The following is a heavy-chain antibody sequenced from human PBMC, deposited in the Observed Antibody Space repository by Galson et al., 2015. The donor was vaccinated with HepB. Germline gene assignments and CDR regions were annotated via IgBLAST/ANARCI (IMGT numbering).Heavy chain of an antibody. CDR2: ISGSGGRT. D-gene: IGHD3-3*01. J-gene: IGHJ4*02. Sequence: SLRLSCAASGFTFSSYAMNWVRQAPGKGLEWVSGISGSGGRTYDADSVKGRFTISRDNSKNTLFVQMNSLRVEDTAVYYCAKEPVHGDYDSWNGYYFDSWGQGTLVIVSS. CDR1: GFTFSSYA. V-gene: IGHV3-23*01. CDR3: AKEPVHGDYDSWNGYYFDS.